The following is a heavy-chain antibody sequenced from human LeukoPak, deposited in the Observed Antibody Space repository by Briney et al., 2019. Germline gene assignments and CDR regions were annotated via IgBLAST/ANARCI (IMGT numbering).Heavy chain of an antibody. CDR3: AKDRFRTTGTSSMDV. J-gene: IGHJ6*04. CDR1: GFTFSSYA. Sequence: PGGSLILSCSASGFTFSSYAMSWVRQAPGKGLEWVSAISGSGGSTYYADSVKGRFTISRDNSKNTMYLQMNSLRDEDTAVYYCAKDRFRTTGTSSMDVWGKGTTVTVSS. D-gene: IGHD1-1*01. V-gene: IGHV3-23*01. CDR2: ISGSGGST.